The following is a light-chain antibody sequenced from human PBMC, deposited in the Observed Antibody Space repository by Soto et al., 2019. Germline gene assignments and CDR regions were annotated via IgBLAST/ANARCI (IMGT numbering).Light chain of an antibody. V-gene: IGLV2-8*01. Sequence: QSVLTQPPSASGSPGQSVTISCAGTSSDVGDYNYVSWYQQYPGKVPKLMIYEVSERPSGVPDRFSGSKSGNTAFLTVSGLQDEDEADYYCLEYAATAYVFGTGTKVTVL. CDR2: EVS. CDR3: LEYAATAYV. J-gene: IGLJ1*01. CDR1: SSDVGDYNY.